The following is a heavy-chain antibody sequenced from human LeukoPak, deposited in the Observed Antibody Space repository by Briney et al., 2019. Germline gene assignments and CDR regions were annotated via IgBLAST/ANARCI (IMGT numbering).Heavy chain of an antibody. CDR2: IYPGDSDT. CDR1: GFSFTTYW. CDR3: TRQERYTSNWRSFDY. J-gene: IGHJ4*02. Sequence: GESLKISCKGSGFSFTTYWIGWVRQMPGKGLEWMGIIYPGDSDTRYSPSFQGQVTISADKSITTAYLQWSSLKASDTAMYYCTRQERYTSNWRSFDYWGQGTLVTVSS. D-gene: IGHD6-13*01. V-gene: IGHV5-51*01.